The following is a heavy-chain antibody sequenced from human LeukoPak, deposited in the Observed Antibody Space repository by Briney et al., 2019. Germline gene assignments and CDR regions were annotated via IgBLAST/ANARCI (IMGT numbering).Heavy chain of an antibody. CDR1: GGSFSSYA. D-gene: IGHD4-11*01. CDR3: ARAARDYTPWY. Sequence: ASVKVSCKASGGSFSSYAISWARQAPGQGLEWMGWINPNSGGTNYAQKFQGRVTMTRDTSISTAYMELSRLRSDDTAVYYCARAARDYTPWYWGQGTLVTVSS. CDR2: INPNSGGT. J-gene: IGHJ4*02. V-gene: IGHV1-2*02.